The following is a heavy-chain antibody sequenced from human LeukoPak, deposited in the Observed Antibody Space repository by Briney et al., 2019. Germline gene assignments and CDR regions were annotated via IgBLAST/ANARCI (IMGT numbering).Heavy chain of an antibody. J-gene: IGHJ4*02. V-gene: IGHV3-30*04. Sequence: PGRSLRLSCAASGFAFSSYAMHWVRQAPGKGLEWVAVISYDGSNKYYADSVKGRFTISRDNSKNTLYLQMNSLRAEDTAVYYCARIGSPGYWGQGTLVTVSS. D-gene: IGHD2-15*01. CDR2: ISYDGSNK. CDR3: ARIGSPGY. CDR1: GFAFSSYA.